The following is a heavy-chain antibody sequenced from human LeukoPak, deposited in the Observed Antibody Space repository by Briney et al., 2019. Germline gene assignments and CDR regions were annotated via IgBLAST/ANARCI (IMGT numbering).Heavy chain of an antibody. D-gene: IGHD2/OR15-2a*01. Sequence: SETLSLTCTVSGGSISSYYWSWIRQPPGRGLEWVGYIYYTGSTSYNPSLKSRVTISVDTSKKQFSLELSSVTAADTAVYYCARDQIESNWFDPWGQGTLVTVSS. CDR2: IYYTGST. V-gene: IGHV4-59*01. J-gene: IGHJ5*02. CDR3: ARDQIESNWFDP. CDR1: GGSISSYY.